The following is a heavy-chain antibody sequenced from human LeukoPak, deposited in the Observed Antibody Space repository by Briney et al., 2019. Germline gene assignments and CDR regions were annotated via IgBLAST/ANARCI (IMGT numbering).Heavy chain of an antibody. J-gene: IGHJ4*02. CDR1: GGSINDYY. CDR3: TRVSIHGDSDY. V-gene: IGHV4-59*01. Sequence: PSETLSLTCTASGGSINDYYWSWLRQSPGEGLEWIGYIYYTGRTKYNPSVQSRVTISVDTSKNQFSLNLRSVTSADTAVYFCTRVSIHGDSDYWGQGTLVTVSS. CDR2: IYYTGRT.